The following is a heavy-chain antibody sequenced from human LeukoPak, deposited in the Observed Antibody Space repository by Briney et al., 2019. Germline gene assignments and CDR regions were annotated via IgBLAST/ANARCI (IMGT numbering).Heavy chain of an antibody. Sequence: GGSLRLSCAASGFTFSSYVMHWVRQAPGKGLEWVAVIWYDGSNKYYADSVKGRFTISRDNSKNTLYLQMNSLRAEDTAVYYCARVDSSGWYFMGHWGQGTLVTVSS. D-gene: IGHD6-19*01. CDR1: GFTFSSYV. CDR2: IWYDGSNK. J-gene: IGHJ4*02. CDR3: ARVDSSGWYFMGH. V-gene: IGHV3-33*01.